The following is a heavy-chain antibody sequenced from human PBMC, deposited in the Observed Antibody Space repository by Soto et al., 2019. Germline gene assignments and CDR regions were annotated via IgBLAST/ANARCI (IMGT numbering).Heavy chain of an antibody. Sequence: QVQLQESGPGLVKPSQTLSLTCTVSGRSISSVNYYWSWIGQPPGKGLEWIGYIYYSGSTYYNPSLRSRVTISVDTTKDQFSLKLSSVTAADTAVYYCARYGSGECNRGSCYSPFDYWGQGTLVTVSS. CDR1: GRSISSVNYY. CDR2: IYYSGST. CDR3: ARYGSGECNRGSCYSPFDY. V-gene: IGHV4-30-4*01. J-gene: IGHJ4*02. D-gene: IGHD2-15*01.